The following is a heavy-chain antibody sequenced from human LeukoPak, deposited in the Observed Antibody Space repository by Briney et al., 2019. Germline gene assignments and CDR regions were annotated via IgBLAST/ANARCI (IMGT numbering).Heavy chain of an antibody. CDR2: MNPNSGNT. CDR1: GYTFTSYD. V-gene: IGHV1-8*01. Sequence: ASVKVSCKASGYTFTSYDINWVRQATGQGLEWMGWMNPNSGNTGYAQKFQGRVTMTRNTSISTAYMELSSLRSEDTAVYYCARGLKSYYDSSGYYAFDIWGQGTMATVSS. J-gene: IGHJ3*02. D-gene: IGHD3-22*01. CDR3: ARGLKSYYDSSGYYAFDI.